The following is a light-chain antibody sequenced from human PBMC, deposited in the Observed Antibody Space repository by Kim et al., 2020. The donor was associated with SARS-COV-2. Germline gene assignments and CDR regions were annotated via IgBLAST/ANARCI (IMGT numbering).Light chain of an antibody. CDR2: GAS. CDR3: QQYGGSPYT. Sequence: WSPGERATLSCRASQSVSSGYLAWYQQKPGQAPRLLIYGASSRASGIPDRFSGSGSGTDFTLTISRLEPEDFAVYYCQQYGGSPYTFGQGTKLEI. V-gene: IGKV3-20*01. CDR1: QSVSSGY. J-gene: IGKJ2*01.